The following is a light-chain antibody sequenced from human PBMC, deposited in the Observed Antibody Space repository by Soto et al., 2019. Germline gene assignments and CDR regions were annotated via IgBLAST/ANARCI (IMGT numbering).Light chain of an antibody. Sequence: QSALTQPRSVSGYPGQSVTISCTGTSSDVGHYDYVSWYQQHPAKAPNLIIYDVNNRPSGVPNRFSGSKSGNTASLTISGLQAEDEADYYCCSYAGSRSPYVFGTGTKVTVL. V-gene: IGLV2-11*01. CDR3: CSYAGSRSPYV. J-gene: IGLJ1*01. CDR2: DVN. CDR1: SSDVGHYDY.